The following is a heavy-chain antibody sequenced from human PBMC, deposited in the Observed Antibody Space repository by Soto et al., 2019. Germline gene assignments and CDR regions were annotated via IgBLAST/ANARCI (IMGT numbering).Heavy chain of an antibody. Sequence: EVQVLESGGGLVQPGGSLRLSCAASGFTFSTYAMSWVRQAPGKGLEWVSGISGGGGSTYYADSVKGRFTISRDNSKNTLYLQMNSLRADDTALYYCAKADLVGYCTGGSCNSLDYWGQGTLVTVSS. D-gene: IGHD2-15*01. J-gene: IGHJ4*02. CDR1: GFTFSTYA. CDR3: AKADLVGYCTGGSCNSLDY. CDR2: ISGGGGST. V-gene: IGHV3-23*01.